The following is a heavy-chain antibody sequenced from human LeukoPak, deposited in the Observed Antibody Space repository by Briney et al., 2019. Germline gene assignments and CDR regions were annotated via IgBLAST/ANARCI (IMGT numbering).Heavy chain of an antibody. CDR1: GGTFSSYA. J-gene: IGHJ6*02. V-gene: IGHV1-69*13. CDR3: ARTPRGDFWSGYIYYYYGMDV. Sequence: SVKVSCKASGGTFSSYAISWVRQAPGQGLEWMGGIIPIFGTANHAQKFQGRVTITADESTSTAYMELSSLRSEDTAVYYCARTPRGDFWSGYIYYYYGMDVWGQGTTVTVSS. D-gene: IGHD3-3*01. CDR2: IIPIFGTA.